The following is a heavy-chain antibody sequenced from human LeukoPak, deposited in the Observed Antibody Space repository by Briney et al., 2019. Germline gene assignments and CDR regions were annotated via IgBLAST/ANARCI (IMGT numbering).Heavy chain of an antibody. D-gene: IGHD1-26*01. V-gene: IGHV3-30-3*01. CDR2: ISYDGSNK. Sequence: TGRSLRLSCAASGFTFSSYAMHWVRQAPGKGLEWVAVISYDGSNKYYADSVKGRFTISRDNSKNTLYLQMNSLRAEDTAVYYCARDGGSYRTFDYWGQGTLVTVSS. J-gene: IGHJ4*02. CDR1: GFTFSSYA. CDR3: ARDGGSYRTFDY.